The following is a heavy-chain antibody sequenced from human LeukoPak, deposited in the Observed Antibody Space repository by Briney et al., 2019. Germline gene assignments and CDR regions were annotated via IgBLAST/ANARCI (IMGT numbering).Heavy chain of an antibody. Sequence: GGSLRLSCAASGFTFDDYAMHWVRQAPGKGLEWVSGISWNSGSIGYADSVKGRFTISRDNAKNSLYLQMNSLRAEDTALYYCAKSGSTSCYGCNWFDPWGQGTLVTVSS. CDR1: GFTFDDYA. J-gene: IGHJ5*02. CDR2: ISWNSGSI. D-gene: IGHD2-2*01. CDR3: AKSGSTSCYGCNWFDP. V-gene: IGHV3-9*01.